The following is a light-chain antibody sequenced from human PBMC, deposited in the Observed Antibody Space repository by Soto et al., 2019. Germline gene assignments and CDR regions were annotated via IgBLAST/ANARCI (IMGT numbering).Light chain of an antibody. CDR1: SSNIGAGFD. CDR3: QSYDSSLRAMV. V-gene: IGLV1-40*01. Sequence: QSVLTQPPSVSAAPGQRVTLSCTGGSSNIGAGFDVHWYQQFPGAAPKVLIFGNNKRPSGVPDRFSGSKSGTSAALAIAGLQAEDEADYSCQSYDSSLRAMVFGGGTKVTVL. J-gene: IGLJ2*01. CDR2: GNN.